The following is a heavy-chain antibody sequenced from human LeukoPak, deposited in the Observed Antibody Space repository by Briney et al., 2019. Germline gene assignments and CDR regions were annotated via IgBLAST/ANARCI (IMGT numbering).Heavy chain of an antibody. V-gene: IGHV1-69*13. CDR1: GGTFSSYA. D-gene: IGHD6-13*01. CDR3: ARAPLLAAAGTRGFDY. J-gene: IGHJ4*02. CDR2: IIPIFGTA. Sequence: SVKVSCKASGGTFSSYAISWVRQAPGQGLEWMGGIIPIFGTANYAQKFQGRITITADESTSTAYMELSSLRSEDTAVYYCARAPLLAAAGTRGFDYWGQGTLVTVSS.